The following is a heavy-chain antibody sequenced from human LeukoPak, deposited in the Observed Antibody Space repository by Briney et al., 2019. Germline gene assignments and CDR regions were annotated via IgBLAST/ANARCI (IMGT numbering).Heavy chain of an antibody. CDR1: GFTFSSYG. Sequence: GGSLRLSCAASGFTFSSYGMSWVRQAPGKGLEWVSAISGSGGSTYYADSVKGRFTISRDNSKNTLYLQMNSLRAEDTAVYYCAKDACGGDCYLQYFDYWGQGTLVTVSS. CDR3: AKDACGGDCYLQYFDY. CDR2: ISGSGGST. D-gene: IGHD2-21*02. V-gene: IGHV3-23*01. J-gene: IGHJ4*02.